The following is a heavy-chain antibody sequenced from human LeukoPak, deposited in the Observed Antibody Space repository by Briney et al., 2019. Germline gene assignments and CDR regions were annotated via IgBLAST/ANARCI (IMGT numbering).Heavy chain of an antibody. CDR1: GYSFTSYW. CDR2: IYPGDSDT. J-gene: IGHJ4*02. D-gene: IGHD5-12*01. Sequence: NRGESLKISCKGSGYSFTSYWIGWVRQMPGKGLEWMGIIYPGDSDTRYSPSFQGQVTISADKSISTAYLQWSSLKASDTAMYYCAITYDPFRRGFDYWGQGTLVTVSS. V-gene: IGHV5-51*01. CDR3: AITYDPFRRGFDY.